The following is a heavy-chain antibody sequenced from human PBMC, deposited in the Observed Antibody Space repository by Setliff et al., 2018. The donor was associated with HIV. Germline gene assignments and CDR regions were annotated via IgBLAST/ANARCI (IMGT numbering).Heavy chain of an antibody. CDR1: EDTFSSFG. D-gene: IGHD3-22*01. CDR2: IIPIFGTT. J-gene: IGHJ3*02. Sequence: SVKVSCKASEDTFSSFGISWVRQAPGQGLEWMGGIIPIFGTTNHAQSFQGRVTITTDESTSTSYMELNSLRAEDTATYYCAKVGLYDSFGYANGLPDAFDTWGQGTMVTVSS. V-gene: IGHV1-69*05. CDR3: AKVGLYDSFGYANGLPDAFDT.